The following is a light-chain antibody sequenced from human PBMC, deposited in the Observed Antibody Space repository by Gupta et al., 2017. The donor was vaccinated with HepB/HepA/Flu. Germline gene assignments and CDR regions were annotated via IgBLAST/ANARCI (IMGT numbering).Light chain of an antibody. CDR1: SSNVGAGYD. V-gene: IGLV1-40*01. J-gene: IGLJ2*01. Sequence: QSVLTQPPSVSGAPGQRVTISCTGSSSNVGAGYDVHWYQHLPGTAPKLLIYGSTNRPSGVPDRFSGSKSGTSASLAITGLQAEDEADYYCQYYDSRLSVVFGGGTKLTVL. CDR3: QYYDSRLSVV. CDR2: GST.